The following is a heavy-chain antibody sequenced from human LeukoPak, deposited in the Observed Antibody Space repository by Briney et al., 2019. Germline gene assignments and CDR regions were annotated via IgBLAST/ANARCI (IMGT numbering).Heavy chain of an antibody. V-gene: IGHV1-2*02. Sequence: GASVKVSFKASGYTFTDYYIHWVRQAPGQGLEWMGWINPNSGGTDYTQKFQGRGTMTRDTSISTAYMELSRLRSDDTALYYCARGQYNNNGPGYDAFDIWGQGTMVTVSS. CDR2: INPNSGGT. D-gene: IGHD1-14*01. CDR3: ARGQYNNNGPGYDAFDI. J-gene: IGHJ3*02. CDR1: GYTFTDYY.